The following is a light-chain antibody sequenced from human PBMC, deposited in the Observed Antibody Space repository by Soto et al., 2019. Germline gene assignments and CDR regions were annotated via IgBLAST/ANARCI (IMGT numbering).Light chain of an antibody. V-gene: IGKV3-20*01. J-gene: IGKJ4*01. CDR2: GGS. CDR1: QSVSSNH. Sequence: DIVLTQSPCTLSLSPGERATLYCRASQSVSSNHLAWYQQKPGHAPSLLIYGGSSRATGIPVRLSGSGSETDFTLTITRLEPEYFAMYYCQQYGSSPLFGGGTKVDIK. CDR3: QQYGSSPL.